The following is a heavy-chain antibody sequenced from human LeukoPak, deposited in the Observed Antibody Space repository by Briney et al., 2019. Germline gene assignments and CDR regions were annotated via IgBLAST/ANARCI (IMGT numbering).Heavy chain of an antibody. CDR3: ARDSYGSGSYYPYYFDY. CDR1: GGSISSYY. V-gene: IGHV4-4*07. J-gene: IGHJ4*02. Sequence: SETLSLTCTVSGGSISSYYWNWIRQPAGEGLEWIGRIYSSGNTNYNPSLKSRVTISVDKSRNQFSLKLTSATAADTAAYYCARDSYGSGSYYPYYFDYWGQGTLVTVSS. CDR2: IYSSGNT. D-gene: IGHD3-10*01.